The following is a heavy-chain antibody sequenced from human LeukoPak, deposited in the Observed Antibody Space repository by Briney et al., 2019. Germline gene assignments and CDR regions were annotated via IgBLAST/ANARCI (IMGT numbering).Heavy chain of an antibody. CDR1: GFTFSSYW. D-gene: IGHD4-17*01. CDR3: AITATTIVYYYMDV. Sequence: GGSLRLSCAASGFTFSSYWMSWVRQAPGKGLEWVSSISSSSSYIYYADSVKGRFTISRDNAKNSLYLQMNSLRAEDTAVYYCAITATTIVYYYMDVWGKGTTVTVSS. V-gene: IGHV3-21*01. CDR2: ISSSSSYI. J-gene: IGHJ6*03.